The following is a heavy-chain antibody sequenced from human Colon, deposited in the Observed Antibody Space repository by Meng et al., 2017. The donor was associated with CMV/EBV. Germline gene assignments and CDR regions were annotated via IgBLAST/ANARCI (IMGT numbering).Heavy chain of an antibody. CDR2: INSDGSRT. Sequence: GGSLRLSCAASGFTFTTYWMHWVRQVPGKGLVWVAHINSDGSRTFYADSVRGRFTISRDNAKNTLDLEMNSLRAEDTAVYHCARDLVGATADFWGQGTLVTVSS. D-gene: IGHD1-26*01. J-gene: IGHJ1*01. CDR1: GFTFTTYW. CDR3: ARDLVGATADF. V-gene: IGHV3-74*01.